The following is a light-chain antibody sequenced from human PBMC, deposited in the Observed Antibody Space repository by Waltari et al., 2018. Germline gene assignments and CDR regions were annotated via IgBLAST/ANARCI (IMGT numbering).Light chain of an antibody. CDR2: AAS. CDR1: QSGSGNN. CDR3: QQYGRSWNT. Sequence: EIVLTQSPGTLSLSPGERATLSCRASQSGSGNNLAWYQQKPAQAPRLLIHAASSRATGIPDSFSGSGSETDFTLTISRLEPEDFAVYYCQQYGRSWNTFGQGTKLEIK. V-gene: IGKV3-20*01. J-gene: IGKJ2*01.